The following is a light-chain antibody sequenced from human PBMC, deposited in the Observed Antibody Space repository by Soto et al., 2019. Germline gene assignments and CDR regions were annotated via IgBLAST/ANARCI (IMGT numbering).Light chain of an antibody. CDR1: QSISNY. J-gene: IGKJ1*01. CDR3: QQSYNIWT. CDR2: AAS. V-gene: IGKV1-39*01. Sequence: DIQMTQSPSSLSASVGDRVTITCRASQSISNYLNWYLQKPGKAPRLLISAASSLQSGVPSRFSGSGSGTDFTLTISSLQPEDFATYYCQQSYNIWTFGQGTKVEIK.